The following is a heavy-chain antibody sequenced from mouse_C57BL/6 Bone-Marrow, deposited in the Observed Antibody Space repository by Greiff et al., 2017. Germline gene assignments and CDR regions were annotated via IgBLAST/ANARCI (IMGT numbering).Heavy chain of an antibody. V-gene: IGHV1-64*01. CDR3: ARHGSFFDY. J-gene: IGHJ2*01. CDR2: IHPNSGST. CDR1: GYTFTSYW. Sequence: VQLQQPGAELVKPGASVKLSCKASGYTFTSYWMHWVKQRPGQGLEWIGMIHPNSGSTNYYEKFKSKATLTVDKSSSTAYMQLSSLTSEDSAVYYCARHGSFFDYWGQGTTLTVSS.